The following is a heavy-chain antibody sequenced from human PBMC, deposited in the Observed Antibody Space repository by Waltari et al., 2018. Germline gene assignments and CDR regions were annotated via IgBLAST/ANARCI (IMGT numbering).Heavy chain of an antibody. CDR2: INAGKGNT. D-gene: IGHD3-10*01. CDR3: ASAPQRYYGSGSPIDY. J-gene: IGHJ4*02. CDR1: GYTFTSYA. V-gene: IGHV1-3*01. Sequence: QVQLVQSGAEVKKPGASVTVSCKASGYTFTSYAMHWVRQAPGQRLGWMGWINAGKGNTKYSQKLQGRVTITRDTSASTAYMELSSLRSEDTAVYYCASAPQRYYGSGSPIDYWGQGTLVTVSS.